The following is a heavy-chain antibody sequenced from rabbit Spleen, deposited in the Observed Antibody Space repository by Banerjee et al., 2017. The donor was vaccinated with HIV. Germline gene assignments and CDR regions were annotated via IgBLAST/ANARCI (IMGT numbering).Heavy chain of an antibody. CDR1: GIDFTSYYF. V-gene: IGHV1S43*01. CDR2: IYTVGGDT. J-gene: IGHJ3*01. Sequence: QQQLVESGGGLVKPGGTLTLTCKASGIDFTSYYFICWVRQAPGKGLEWIACIYTVGGDTYYASWAKDQFPTTESTSHNPVTLQLTSLPAADTASYFCVIEAGYAGDGDGTLWGQGTLVTVS. CDR3: VIEAGYAGDGDGTL. D-gene: IGHD7-1*01.